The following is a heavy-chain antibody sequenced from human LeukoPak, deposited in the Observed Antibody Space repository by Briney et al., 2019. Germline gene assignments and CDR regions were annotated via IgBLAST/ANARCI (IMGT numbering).Heavy chain of an antibody. CDR3: AREKGPRPPHYFDY. D-gene: IGHD6-25*01. CDR1: GGTFSSYA. Sequence: GASVKVSCKASGGTFSSYAISWVRQAPGQGLEWMGGIIPIFGTANYAQKFQGRVTITTDESTSTAYMELSSLRSEDTAVYYCAREKGPRPPHYFDYWGQGTLVTVSS. CDR2: IIPIFGTA. J-gene: IGHJ4*02. V-gene: IGHV1-69*05.